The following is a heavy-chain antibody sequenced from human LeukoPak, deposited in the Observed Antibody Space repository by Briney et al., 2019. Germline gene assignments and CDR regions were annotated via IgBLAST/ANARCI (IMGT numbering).Heavy chain of an antibody. CDR1: GFTFANYN. J-gene: IGHJ6*02. V-gene: IGHV3-48*01. CDR2: ISSTSSTI. CDR3: ARDPPHGMDV. Sequence: GGSLRLSCAASGFTFANYNFNWVRQAPGKGLEWVSYISSTSSTIYYADSMKGRFTISRDNAKNSLYLQMNSLRAEDTAVYYCARDPPHGMDVLGQGTTVTVSS.